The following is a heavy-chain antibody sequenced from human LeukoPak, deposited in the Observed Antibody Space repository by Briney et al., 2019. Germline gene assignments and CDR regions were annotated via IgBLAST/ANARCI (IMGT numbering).Heavy chain of an antibody. V-gene: IGHV4-59*12. D-gene: IGHD2-15*01. J-gene: IGHJ4*02. CDR1: GGSISSYY. CDR3: AGCSGGSCYLPDY. CDR2: IYYSGST. Sequence: SETLSLTCTVSGGSISSYYWSWIRQPPGKGLEWIGYIYYSGSTNYNPSLKCRVTISVDTSKNQFSLKLSSVTAADTAVYYCAGCSGGSCYLPDYWGQGTLVTVSS.